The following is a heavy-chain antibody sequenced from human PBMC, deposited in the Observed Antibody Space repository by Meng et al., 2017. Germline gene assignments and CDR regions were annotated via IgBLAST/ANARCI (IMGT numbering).Heavy chain of an antibody. Sequence: VQLVRFGAEVKKPGASVKVSCKASGYTFTGYYLHWVRQAPGQGLEWMGRINPNSGGTNYAQKFQGRVTMTRDTSTSTVYMELSRLRSDDTAVYYCARSIVATMVFDYWGQGTLVTVSS. CDR2: INPNSGGT. V-gene: IGHV1-2*06. CDR3: ARSIVATMVFDY. CDR1: GYTFTGYY. J-gene: IGHJ4*02. D-gene: IGHD5-12*01.